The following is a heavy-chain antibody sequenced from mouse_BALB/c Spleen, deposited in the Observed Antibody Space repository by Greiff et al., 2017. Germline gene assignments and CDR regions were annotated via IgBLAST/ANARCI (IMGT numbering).Heavy chain of an antibody. CDR2: IWAGGST. J-gene: IGHJ3*01. D-gene: IGHD2-1*01. Sequence: QVQLKESGPGLVAPSQSLSITCTVSGFSLTSYGVHWVRQPPGKGLEWLGVIWAGGSTNYNSALMSRLSISKDNSKSQVFLKMNSLQTDDTAMYYCARDRHYGTPFAYWGQGTLVTVSA. V-gene: IGHV2-9*02. CDR3: ARDRHYGTPFAY. CDR1: GFSLTSYG.